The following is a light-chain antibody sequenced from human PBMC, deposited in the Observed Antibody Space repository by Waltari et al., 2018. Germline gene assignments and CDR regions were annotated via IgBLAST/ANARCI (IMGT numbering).Light chain of an antibody. CDR2: EVS. CDR1: RSDVGAYNY. J-gene: IGLJ2*01. V-gene: IGLV2-8*01. Sequence: QSALTQPPSASGSPGQSVTISCTGTRSDVGAYNYVSWYQQHPGKAPKLMIYEVSKRPSGVPDRFSGSKSGNTASLTVSGLQAEDEADYYCSSYAGNNNLVFGGGTKLTVL. CDR3: SSYAGNNNLV.